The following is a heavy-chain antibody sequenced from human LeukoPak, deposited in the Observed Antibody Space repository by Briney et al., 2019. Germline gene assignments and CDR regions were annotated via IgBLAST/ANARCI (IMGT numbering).Heavy chain of an antibody. CDR2: IRGGGTSE. CDR3: ARDPNGDYIGAFDM. Sequence: GSLRLSCTASGFTFSAYAMMWVRQAPGKGPEWVSAIRGGGTSEFYADSVKGRFRISGDNSKDTLFLQMNSLRAEDTAVYYCARDPNGDYIGAFDMWGPGTMVTVSS. D-gene: IGHD4-17*01. CDR1: GFTFSAYA. V-gene: IGHV3-23*01. J-gene: IGHJ3*02.